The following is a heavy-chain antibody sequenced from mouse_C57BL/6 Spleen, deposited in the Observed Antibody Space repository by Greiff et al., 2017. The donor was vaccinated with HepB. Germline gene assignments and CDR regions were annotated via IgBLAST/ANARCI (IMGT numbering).Heavy chain of an antibody. J-gene: IGHJ2*01. CDR1: GYTFTSYG. CDR3: ARTRDGYYLDY. CDR2: IYPRSGNT. V-gene: IGHV1-81*01. D-gene: IGHD2-3*01. Sequence: VQRVESGAELARPGASVKLSCKASGYTFTSYGISWVKQRTGQGLEWIGEIYPRSGNTYYNEKFKGKATLTADKSSSTAYMELRSLTSEDSAVYFCARTRDGYYLDYWGQGTTLTVSS.